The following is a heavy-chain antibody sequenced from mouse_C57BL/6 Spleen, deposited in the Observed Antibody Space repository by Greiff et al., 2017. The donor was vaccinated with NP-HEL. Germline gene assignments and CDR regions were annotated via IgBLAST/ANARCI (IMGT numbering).Heavy chain of an antibody. J-gene: IGHJ2*01. V-gene: IGHV1-80*01. CDR1: GYAFSSYW. Sequence: VQLQQSGAELVKPGASVKISCKASGYAFSSYWMNWVKQRPGKGLEWIGQIYPGDGDTNYNGKFKGKATLTADKSSSTAYMQLSSLTSEDSAVYFCARDDYDENSFFDYWGQGTTLTVSS. D-gene: IGHD2-4*01. CDR3: ARDDYDENSFFDY. CDR2: IYPGDGDT.